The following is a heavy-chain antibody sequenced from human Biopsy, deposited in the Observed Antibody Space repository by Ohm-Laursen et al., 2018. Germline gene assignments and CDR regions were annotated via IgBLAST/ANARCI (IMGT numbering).Heavy chain of an antibody. CDR2: VGGGGRLTDHT. V-gene: IGHV3-23*01. Sequence: SLRLSCAASGFTFKDYAMNWIRQTPEKGLEWVSVVGGGGRLTDHTDFADSVRGRFTISRDNSKNKLYLDMINLRAEDTAIYYCARSVRGYNYGLLEYWGQGVMVTVSS. J-gene: IGHJ4*02. CDR1: GFTFKDYA. CDR3: ARSVRGYNYGLLEY. D-gene: IGHD5-18*01.